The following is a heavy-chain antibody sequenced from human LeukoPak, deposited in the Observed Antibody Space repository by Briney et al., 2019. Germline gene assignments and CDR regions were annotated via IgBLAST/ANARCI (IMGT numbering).Heavy chain of an antibody. CDR2: ISGSGAKT. J-gene: IGHJ4*02. V-gene: IGHV3-23*01. D-gene: IGHD2/OR15-2a*01. CDR3: AKGQVFQCDY. CDR1: GITFSNFA. Sequence: GGSLRLSCAASGITFSNFAMSWVRQAPGRGLEWVATISGSGAKTYYADSVKGRFTVSRDNSKNTLYLQMNSLRAEDTAVYYCAKGQVFQCDYWGQGTLVTVSS.